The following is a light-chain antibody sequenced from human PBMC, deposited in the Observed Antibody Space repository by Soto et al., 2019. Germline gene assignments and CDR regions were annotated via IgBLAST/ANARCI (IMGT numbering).Light chain of an antibody. J-gene: IGKJ1*01. CDR2: AAS. CDR3: QQYRYLWT. CDR1: QDISNS. Sequence: DIQMTQSPSSLSASVGDRVTITCQASQDISNSLNWYQQKPGKAPKVLIYAASNMETEVPSRFSGSGSATDFTITNSRLQAEDVATYNCQQYRYLWTFGQGTKVDI. V-gene: IGKV1-33*01.